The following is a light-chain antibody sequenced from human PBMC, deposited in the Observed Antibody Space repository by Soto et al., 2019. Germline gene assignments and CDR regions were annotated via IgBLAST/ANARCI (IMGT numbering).Light chain of an antibody. CDR3: SSYTSSNTLV. Sequence: QSALTQPPSVSGPPGQWFTISCTGTGSNVGGYNYVSWYQQHPGKAPNPMVYEVINRPLGVPNRFSGSKSGNTASLTISGLQAEDEADYYCSSYTSSNTLVFGGGTQLTVL. V-gene: IGLV2-14*01. J-gene: IGLJ3*02. CDR1: GSNVGGYNY. CDR2: EVI.